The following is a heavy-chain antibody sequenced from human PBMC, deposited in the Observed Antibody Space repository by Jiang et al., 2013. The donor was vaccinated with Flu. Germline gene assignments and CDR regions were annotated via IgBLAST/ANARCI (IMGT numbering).Heavy chain of an antibody. CDR1: GFTFTTYA. CDR2: ISNDGSNE. J-gene: IGHJ4*02. CDR3: TRDVWEGDYPRWYFDS. D-gene: IGHD1-26*01. Sequence: VQLLESGGGLVQPGRSLRLSCAASGFTFTTYAMHWVRQAPGKGLEWVALISNDGSNEYFLDSVKGRFSISRDNSKNTLYLQMNSLRAEDTAVYYCTRDVWEGDYPRWYFDSWGQGT. V-gene: IGHV3-30-3*01.